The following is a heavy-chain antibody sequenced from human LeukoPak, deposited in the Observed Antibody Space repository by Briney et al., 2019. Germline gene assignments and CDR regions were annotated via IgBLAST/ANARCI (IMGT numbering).Heavy chain of an antibody. CDR1: GYTFTGYY. V-gene: IGHV1-2*02. CDR3: ARDGDYYGIDY. D-gene: IGHD2-21*02. Sequence: ASVKVSCTASGYTFTGYYMHWVRQAPGQGLEWMGWINPNSGGTNYAQKFQGRFTMTRGTSISTACMELSRLRSDDTAVYYCARDGDYYGIDYWGQGTLVTVSS. J-gene: IGHJ4*02. CDR2: INPNSGGT.